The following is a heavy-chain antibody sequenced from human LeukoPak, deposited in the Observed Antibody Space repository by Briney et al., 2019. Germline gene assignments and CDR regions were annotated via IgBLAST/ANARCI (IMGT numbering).Heavy chain of an antibody. D-gene: IGHD1-26*01. CDR2: IRYDGSNK. V-gene: IGHV3-30*02. J-gene: IGHJ4*02. CDR3: AKDQFIVGATPPDY. CDR1: GFTLSSYA. Sequence: GGSLRLSCAASGFTLSSYAMHWVRQAPGKGLEWVAFIRYDGSNKYYADSVKGRFTISRDNSKNTLYLQMNSLRTEDTAVYYCAKDQFIVGATPPDYWGQGTLVTVSS.